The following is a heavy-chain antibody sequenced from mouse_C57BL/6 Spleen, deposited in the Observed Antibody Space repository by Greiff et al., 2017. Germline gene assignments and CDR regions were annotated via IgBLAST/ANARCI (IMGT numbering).Heavy chain of an antibody. V-gene: IGHV1-82*01. CDR2: IYPGDGDT. CDR3: AREEGGTLDY. CDR1: GYAFSSSW. Sequence: VQLQQSGPELVKPGASVKISCKASGYAFSSSWMNWVKQRPGKGLEWIGRIYPGDGDTNYNGKFKGKATLTADKSSSTAYMQLSSLTSEDSAVYFCAREEGGTLDYWGQGTTLTVSS. J-gene: IGHJ2*01.